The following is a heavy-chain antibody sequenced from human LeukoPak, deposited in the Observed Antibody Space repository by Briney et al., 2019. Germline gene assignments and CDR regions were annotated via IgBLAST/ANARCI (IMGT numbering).Heavy chain of an antibody. CDR1: GFTFSSYS. D-gene: IGHD6-19*01. Sequence: GGSLRLSCAASGFTFSSYSMNWVRQAPGKGLEWVSSISSSSSYIYYADSVKGRFTISRDNAKNSLYLQMNSLRAEDTAVYYCARGEQRAGWLDDFDYWGQGTLVTVSS. J-gene: IGHJ4*02. CDR2: ISSSSSYI. V-gene: IGHV3-21*01. CDR3: ARGEQRAGWLDDFDY.